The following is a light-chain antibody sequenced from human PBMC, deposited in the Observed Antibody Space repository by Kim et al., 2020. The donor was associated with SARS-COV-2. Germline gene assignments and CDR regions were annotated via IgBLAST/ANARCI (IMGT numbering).Light chain of an antibody. J-gene: IGKJ2*01. CDR1: QSLSSSY. CDR3: QQYESSPYT. CDR2: GAS. Sequence: EIVLTQSPGTLSLSPGERATLSCRASQSLSSSYLAWYQQHPGQPPTLLIYGASNRATGIPDRFSGSGSGTDFPLTISTLEPEDFAVYYCQQYESSPYTFGQETKLEIK. V-gene: IGKV3-20*01.